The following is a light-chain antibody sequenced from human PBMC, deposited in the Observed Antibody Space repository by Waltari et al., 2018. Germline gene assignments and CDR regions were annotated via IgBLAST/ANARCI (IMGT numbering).Light chain of an antibody. V-gene: IGLV3-21*04. Sequence: SYVLTQPPSVSVAPGETARITCGGDKLVYKSVHWYQQRPGQAPVLVISYDHDRPSVLLERFAGSKSGNTATLTIIVVEAGDAADYYCQVWDSSTDHSWVFGGGTRLTVL. CDR1: KLVYKS. CDR2: YDH. J-gene: IGLJ3*02. CDR3: QVWDSSTDHSWV.